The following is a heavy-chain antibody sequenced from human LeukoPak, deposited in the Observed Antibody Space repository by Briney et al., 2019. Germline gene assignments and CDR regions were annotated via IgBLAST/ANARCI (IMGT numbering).Heavy chain of an antibody. CDR3: ARARRELGELLAWGSLSRSYYFDY. Sequence: TSETLSLTCTVSGGSISSYYWSWIRQPAGKGLEWIGRIYTSGSTNYNPSLKSRVTMSVDTSKNQFSLKLSSVTAADTAVYYCARARRELGELLAWGSLSRSYYFDYWGQGTLITVSS. V-gene: IGHV4-4*07. D-gene: IGHD3-10*01. CDR1: GGSISSYY. J-gene: IGHJ4*02. CDR2: IYTSGST.